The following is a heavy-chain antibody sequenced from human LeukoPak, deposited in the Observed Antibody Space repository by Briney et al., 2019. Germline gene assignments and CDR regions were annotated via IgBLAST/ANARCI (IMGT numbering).Heavy chain of an antibody. CDR2: MNPNSGNT. V-gene: IGHV1-8*02. CDR1: GGTFSSYA. Sequence: ASVKVSCKASGGTFSSYAINWVRQATGQGLEWMGWMNPNSGNTGYAQKFQGRVTMTRNTSISTAYMELSSLRSEDTAVYYCARDQVASNWFDPWGQGTLVTVSS. CDR3: ARDQVASNWFDP. D-gene: IGHD5-12*01. J-gene: IGHJ5*02.